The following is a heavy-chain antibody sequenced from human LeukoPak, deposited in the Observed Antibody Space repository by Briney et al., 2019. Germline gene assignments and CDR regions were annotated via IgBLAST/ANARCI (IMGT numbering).Heavy chain of an antibody. D-gene: IGHD5-18*01. CDR1: GFTFSNYA. CDR2: ISYDGSNK. Sequence: GRSLRLSCAASGFTFSNYAMPWVRQAPGKGLEWVALISYDGSNKYYAVSVKGRFTISRDNSKNTLYLQMNSLRAEDTAVYYCARDRPPWIQLRLFDYWGQGTLVTVSS. V-gene: IGHV3-30-3*01. J-gene: IGHJ4*02. CDR3: ARDRPPWIQLRLFDY.